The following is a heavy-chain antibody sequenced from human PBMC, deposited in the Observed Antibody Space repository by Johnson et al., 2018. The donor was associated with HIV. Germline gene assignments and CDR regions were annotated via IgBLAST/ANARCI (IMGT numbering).Heavy chain of an antibody. Sequence: VQLVESGGGVVQPGGSLRLSCAASGFTFSSYGMHWVRQATGKGLEGVAFIRYDGSNKYYADSVKGRFTISRDNSKNTLYLQMNSLRAEDTAVYYCARAGVVFSTASHDAFDIWGQGTMVTVSS. J-gene: IGHJ3*02. CDR3: ARAGVVFSTASHDAFDI. D-gene: IGHD2-21*01. CDR1: GFTFSSYG. CDR2: IRYDGSNK. V-gene: IGHV3-30*02.